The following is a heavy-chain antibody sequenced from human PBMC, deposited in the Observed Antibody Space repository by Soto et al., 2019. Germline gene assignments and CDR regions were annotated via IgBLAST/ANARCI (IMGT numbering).Heavy chain of an antibody. V-gene: IGHV3-48*01. CDR2: IDSGGTTI. Sequence: EVQLVESGGGLVQPGGSLRLSCAASGFTFSSYSMIWVRQPPGKGLECISYIDSGGTTIYQTDSGKGRFTISRDNAKNSLYLQMNSLRGEDTAVYYCARRTSGWYSDYWGLGTLVTVSS. D-gene: IGHD6-19*01. CDR3: ARRTSGWYSDY. CDR1: GFTFSSYS. J-gene: IGHJ4*02.